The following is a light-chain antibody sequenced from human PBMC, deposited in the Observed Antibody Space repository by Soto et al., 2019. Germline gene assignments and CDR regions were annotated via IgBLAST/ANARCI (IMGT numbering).Light chain of an antibody. CDR2: AAS. J-gene: IGKJ4*01. CDR1: QGIYNY. V-gene: IGKV1-27*01. Sequence: DIQMTQSPSSLSASVGDRVTITCRASQGIYNYLAWFQLKPGKVPKLLIYAASSLQSGATSRFSGSGSGRDFTLTISSLQPEDVETYYCQKFNTAQLNFGGGTKADI. CDR3: QKFNTAQLN.